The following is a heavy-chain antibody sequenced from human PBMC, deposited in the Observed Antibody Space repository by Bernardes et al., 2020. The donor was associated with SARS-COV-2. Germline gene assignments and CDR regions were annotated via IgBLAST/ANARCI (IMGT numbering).Heavy chain of an antibody. V-gene: IGHV3-23*01. J-gene: IGHJ4*02. D-gene: IGHD6-6*01. CDR1: GFTFSKNA. CDR2: ISAIGGST. Sequence: GGSLRLSCVASGFTFSKNAMTWVRQVPGKGLEWVSAISAIGGSTYYAESVKGRFTISRDNSKNTLYLEMTSLRAEDTAVYYCSKNAKYSSSSMEVWGQGTLVTVSS. CDR3: SKNAKYSSSSMEV.